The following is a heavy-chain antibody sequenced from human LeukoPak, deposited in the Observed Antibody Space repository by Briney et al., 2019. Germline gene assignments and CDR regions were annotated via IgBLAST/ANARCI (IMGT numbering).Heavy chain of an antibody. CDR1: GFTFSSYS. CDR3: ARSLTPAAGNLGY. Sequence: GGSLRLSCAASGFTFSSYSMNWVRQAPGKGLEWVSSISSSSSYIYYADSVKGRFTISRDNAKNSLYLQMNSLRAEDTAVYYCARSLTPAAGNLGYWGQGTLVTVSS. CDR2: ISSSSSYI. D-gene: IGHD6-13*01. V-gene: IGHV3-21*01. J-gene: IGHJ4*02.